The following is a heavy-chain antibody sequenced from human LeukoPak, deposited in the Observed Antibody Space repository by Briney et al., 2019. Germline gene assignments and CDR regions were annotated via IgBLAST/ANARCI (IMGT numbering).Heavy chain of an antibody. CDR3: ARDQGGTQIG. CDR2: ISYDGSNK. D-gene: IGHD3-16*01. Sequence: PGGSLRLSCAASGFTFSSYAMHWVRQAPGKGLEWVAVISYDGSNKYYADPVKGRFTISRDNSKNTLYLQMNSLRAEDTAVYYCARDQGGTQIGWGQGTLVTVSS. V-gene: IGHV3-30-3*01. J-gene: IGHJ4*02. CDR1: GFTFSSYA.